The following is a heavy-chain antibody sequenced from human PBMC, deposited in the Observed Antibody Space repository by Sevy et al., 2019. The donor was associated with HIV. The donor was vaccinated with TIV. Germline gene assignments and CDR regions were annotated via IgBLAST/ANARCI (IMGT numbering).Heavy chain of an antibody. CDR1: GFTVSGNY. V-gene: IGHV3-66*01. CDR2: IDSGGST. CDR3: ARDRYYDASGYHYYYYGMDV. D-gene: IGHD3-22*01. J-gene: IGHJ6*02. Sequence: GGYLRLSCEASGFTVSGNYMAWVRLAPGKGLEWVSLIDSGGSTYYADSVKGRFTISRDNAKNTLYLQMNPLRAEDTAVYFCARDRYYDASGYHYYYYGMDVWGHGTTVTVSS.